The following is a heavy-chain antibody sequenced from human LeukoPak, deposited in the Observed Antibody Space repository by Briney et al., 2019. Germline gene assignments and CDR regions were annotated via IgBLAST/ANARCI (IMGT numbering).Heavy chain of an antibody. CDR2: IYPSGDST. V-gene: IGHV3-23*01. Sequence: GGSLRLSCAASGFTFSTYSMTWARQGPGKGLGWVSSIYPSGDSTFYADSVKGRFTISRDNSKNTLYLQMSSLRTEDTAIYYCAKDVVPDSGWDLDYWGQGTLVTVSS. J-gene: IGHJ4*02. D-gene: IGHD6-19*01. CDR3: AKDVVPDSGWDLDY. CDR1: GFTFSTYS.